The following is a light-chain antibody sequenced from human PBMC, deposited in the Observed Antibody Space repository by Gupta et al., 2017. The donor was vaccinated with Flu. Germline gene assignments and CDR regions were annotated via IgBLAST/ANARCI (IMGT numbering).Light chain of an antibody. Sequence: PSSVSTSVGDRISITCRASQDISNWLAWYQQKPGEAPNLLIYAASNLQSGVPSRFSGGSSGTQFTLTISDLQPEDFASYYCQQAKSFPLTFGQGTRLEIK. CDR1: QDISNW. CDR2: AAS. CDR3: QQAKSFPLT. J-gene: IGKJ5*01. V-gene: IGKV1D-12*01.